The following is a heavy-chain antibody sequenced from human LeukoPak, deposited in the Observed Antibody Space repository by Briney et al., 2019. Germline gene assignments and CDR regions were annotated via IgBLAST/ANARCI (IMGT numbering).Heavy chain of an antibody. V-gene: IGHV3-23*01. CDR2: ISGSGGST. CDR3: AKTATGYSSGHYPGWPVDY. Sequence: PGGSLRLSCAASGFTFSSYAMSWVRQAPGKGLEWVSAISGSGGSTYYADSVKGRFTISRDNSKNTLYLQMNSLRAEDTAVYYCAKTATGYSSGHYPGWPVDYWGQGTLVTVSS. D-gene: IGHD6-19*01. CDR1: GFTFSSYA. J-gene: IGHJ4*02.